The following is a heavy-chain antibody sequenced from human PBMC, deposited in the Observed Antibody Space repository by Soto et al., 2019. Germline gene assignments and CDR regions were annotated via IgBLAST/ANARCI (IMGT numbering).Heavy chain of an antibody. J-gene: IGHJ4*02. CDR3: TAYGSGSYSPAFFDY. V-gene: IGHV2-5*02. D-gene: IGHD3-10*01. CDR1: GFSLSTSRVG. CDR2: IYWDDDK. Sequence: QITLKESGPTLVKPTQTLTLTCTFSGFSLSTSRVGVGWSRQPPGKALEWLALIYWDDDKRYSPSLKSRLTLTKDTSKNQVVLTMTNMDPVDTATYYCTAYGSGSYSPAFFDYWGQGTLFTVSS.